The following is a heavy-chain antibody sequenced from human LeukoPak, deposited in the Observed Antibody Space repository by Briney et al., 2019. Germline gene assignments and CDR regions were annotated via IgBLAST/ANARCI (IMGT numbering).Heavy chain of an antibody. CDR2: IYYSGST. CDR3: ARDRYGRHGAFDI. CDR1: GGSISSYY. J-gene: IGHJ3*02. Sequence: SETLSLTCTVSGGSISSYYWSWIRQPPGKGLEWIGYIYYSGSTNYNPSLKSRVTISVDTSKNQFSLKLSSVTAADTAVYYCARDRYGRHGAFDIWGQGTMVTVSS. V-gene: IGHV4-59*01. D-gene: IGHD1-1*01.